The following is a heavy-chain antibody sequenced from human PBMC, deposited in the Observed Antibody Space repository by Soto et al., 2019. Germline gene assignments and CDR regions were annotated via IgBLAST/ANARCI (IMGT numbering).Heavy chain of an antibody. J-gene: IGHJ6*02. Sequence: RVSLRLSCAASGFPFRSYGMHWVRQAPGKGLEWVAVIWYDGSNKYYADSVKGRFTISRDNSKNTLYLQMNSLRAEDTAVYYCARDRCGGDCYPTAEYCYYGMGGCGQATTITLSS. D-gene: IGHD2-21*02. CDR3: ARDRCGGDCYPTAEYCYYGMGG. CDR2: IWYDGSNK. V-gene: IGHV3-33*01. CDR1: GFPFRSYG.